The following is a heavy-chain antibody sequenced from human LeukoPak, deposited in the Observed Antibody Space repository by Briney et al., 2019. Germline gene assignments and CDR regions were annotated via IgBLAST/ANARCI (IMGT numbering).Heavy chain of an antibody. D-gene: IGHD1-20*01. V-gene: IGHV1-18*01. CDR3: ARGGITGILDY. CDR1: GYTFTSYG. CDR2: ISAYNGNT. J-gene: IGHJ4*02. Sequence: GASVKVSCKASGYTFTSYGISWVRQAPGQGLEWMGWISAYNGNTNYAQKFQGRVTMTRDTSISTAYMELSRLRSDDTAVYYCARGGITGILDYWGQGTLVTVSS.